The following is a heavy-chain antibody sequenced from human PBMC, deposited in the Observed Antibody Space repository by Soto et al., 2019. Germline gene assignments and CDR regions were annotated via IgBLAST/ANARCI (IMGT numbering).Heavy chain of an antibody. D-gene: IGHD2-15*01. CDR3: ARHGGKFFNY. J-gene: IGHJ4*02. V-gene: IGHV4-4*02. CDR2: IYRSGIT. CDR1: GASISSDNW. Sequence: SETLSLTCAVSGASISSDNWWSWVRQPPGKGLEWIGQIYRSGITNYNPSLKSRVTISVDKSKNQLSLNLASMAAADTAVYYCARHGGKFFNYWGQGTLVTVSS.